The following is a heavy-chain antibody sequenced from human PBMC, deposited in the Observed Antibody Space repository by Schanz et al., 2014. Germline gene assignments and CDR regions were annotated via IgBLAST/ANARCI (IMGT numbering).Heavy chain of an antibody. Sequence: QVQLQESGPGLVKPSETLSLTCTVSGDSISTSYYWGWIRQPPGKGLGWIGSVYYSGGSYYNPSQKTGATRPVDSSKNQCSRRLSSVTAADTAVYYCARPNSASYRIYYFDYWGQGTLVTVSS. CDR1: GDSISTSYY. CDR2: VYYSGGS. V-gene: IGHV4-38-2*02. D-gene: IGHD1-26*01. J-gene: IGHJ4*02. CDR3: ARPNSASYRIYYFDY.